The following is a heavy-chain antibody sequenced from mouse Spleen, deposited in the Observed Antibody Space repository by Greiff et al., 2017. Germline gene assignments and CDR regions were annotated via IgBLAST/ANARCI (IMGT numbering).Heavy chain of an antibody. Sequence: VQLQQPGAELVRPGSSVKLSCKASGYTFTSYWMHWVKQRPIQGLEWIGNIDPSDSETHYNQKFKDKATLTVDKSSSTAYMQLSSLTSEDSAVYYCASYDYDEGWFAYWGQGTLVTVSA. CDR2: IDPSDSET. J-gene: IGHJ3*01. D-gene: IGHD2-4*01. V-gene: IGHV1-52*01. CDR1: GYTFTSYW. CDR3: ASYDYDEGWFAY.